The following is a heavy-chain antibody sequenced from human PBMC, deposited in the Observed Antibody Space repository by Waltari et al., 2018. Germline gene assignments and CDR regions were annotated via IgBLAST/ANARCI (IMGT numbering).Heavy chain of an antibody. Sequence: QVQLQESGPGLVKPSETLSLTCTVSGGSISSYYWSWIRQPPGKGLAWIGYIYYSGSTNYNPPPSSRVTISVDTSKNQVSLKLSSVTAADTAVYYCARDKGGVVVAATPDDAFDIWGQGTMVTVSS. CDR2: IYYSGST. CDR3: ARDKGGVVVAATPDDAFDI. D-gene: IGHD2-15*01. J-gene: IGHJ3*02. V-gene: IGHV4-59*12. CDR1: GGSISSYY.